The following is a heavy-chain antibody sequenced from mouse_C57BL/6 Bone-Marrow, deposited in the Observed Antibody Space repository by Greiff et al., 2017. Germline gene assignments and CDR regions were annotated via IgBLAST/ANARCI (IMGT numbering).Heavy chain of an antibody. Sequence: VQLQQSGPGLVQPSQSLSITCTVSGFSFTSYGVHWVRQPPGKGLEWLGVIWSGGSTDYNAAFISRLSISKDNSKSQVFFKMNRLQAYDTAIYYWARGLGAMDYWGQGTSVTVSS. CDR3: ARGLGAMDY. D-gene: IGHD4-1*01. CDR2: IWSGGST. J-gene: IGHJ4*01. CDR1: GFSFTSYG. V-gene: IGHV2-4*02.